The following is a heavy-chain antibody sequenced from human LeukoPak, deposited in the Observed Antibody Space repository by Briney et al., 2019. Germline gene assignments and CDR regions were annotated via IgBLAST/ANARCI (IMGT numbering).Heavy chain of an antibody. D-gene: IGHD5-24*01. CDR2: IFSNGDT. CDR3: TRDQMNY. Sequence: GGSLRLSCTASEFTVSRNYMLWVRQAPGKGLDWVSLIFSNGDTHYADSVKGRFTISRDTSKNTVSLQRNSLRVEDTAMYYCTRDQMNYWGQGTLVTVSS. J-gene: IGHJ4*02. CDR1: EFTVSRNY. V-gene: IGHV3-53*01.